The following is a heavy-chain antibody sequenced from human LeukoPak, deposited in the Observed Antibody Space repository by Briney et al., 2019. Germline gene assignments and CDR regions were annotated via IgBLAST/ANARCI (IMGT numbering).Heavy chain of an antibody. J-gene: IGHJ4*02. CDR2: IYYSGST. CDR3: ARQVAVAGTGYFDY. Sequence: SETLSLTCTVSGGSISSSSYYWGWLRQPPGKGLEWFGSIYYSGSTYYNPSLKSRVTISVDTSKNQFSLKLSSVTAADTAVYYCARQVAVAGTGYFDYWGQGTLVTVSS. D-gene: IGHD6-19*01. CDR1: GGSISSSSYY. V-gene: IGHV4-39*01.